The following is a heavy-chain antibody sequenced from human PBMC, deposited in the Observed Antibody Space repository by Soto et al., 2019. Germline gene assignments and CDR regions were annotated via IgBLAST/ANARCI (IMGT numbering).Heavy chain of an antibody. J-gene: IGHJ4*01. V-gene: IGHV1-69*13. CDR1: GGSFSTYA. Sequence: SVKVSCKASGGSFSTYAFNWLRQAPGQGLEWLGAITPIFGTPNYAQKFQGRVTISADDSTRKLYLELRSLKYDDTAIYYCASAAASGLFWGQGSLVTVSS. D-gene: IGHD6-13*01. CDR2: ITPIFGTP. CDR3: ASAAASGLF.